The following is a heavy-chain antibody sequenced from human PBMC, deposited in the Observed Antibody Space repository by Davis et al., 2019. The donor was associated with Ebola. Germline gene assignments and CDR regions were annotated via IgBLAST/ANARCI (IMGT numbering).Heavy chain of an antibody. D-gene: IGHD3-3*01. V-gene: IGHV3-23*01. CDR1: GFTFSSYA. J-gene: IGHJ5*02. CDR3: AKDGPGPFAPFDP. CDR2: ISGSGGST. Sequence: GESLKISCAASGFTFSSYAMSWVRQAPGKGLEWVSAISGSGGSTYYADSVKGRFTISRDNSKNTLYLQMNSLRAEDTAVYYCAKDGPGPFAPFDPWGQGTLVTVSS.